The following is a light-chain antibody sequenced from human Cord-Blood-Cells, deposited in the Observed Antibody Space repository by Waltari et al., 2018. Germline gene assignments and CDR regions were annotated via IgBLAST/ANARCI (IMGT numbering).Light chain of an antibody. CDR3: QQAKSFPLT. CDR2: AAS. Sequence: VQMTPSPPSVSPPVGDQVTLTCRASQGIGSWLAWYQQKPGKAPKLLIYAASSLQSGVPSRFLGSGSGTDFTLTISSLQPEDFATYYCQQAKSFPLTCGGGTKVEIK. J-gene: IGKJ4*01. CDR1: QGIGSW. V-gene: IGKV1-12*01.